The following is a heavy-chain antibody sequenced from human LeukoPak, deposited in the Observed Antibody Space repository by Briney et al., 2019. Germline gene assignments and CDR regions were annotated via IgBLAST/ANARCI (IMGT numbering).Heavy chain of an antibody. CDR3: AREMYSGYDLGVFDN. J-gene: IGHJ4*02. CDR1: GFTFSNYW. D-gene: IGHD5-12*01. CDR2: IKQDGGAK. V-gene: IGHV3-7*01. Sequence: GGSLRLSCAASGFTFSNYWMSWVRQSPGQGLEWVANIKQDGGAKYFVDSVKGRFTISRDNAKNSVSLQMNSLRAEDTAVYYCAREMYSGYDLGVFDNWGQGTLVTVSS.